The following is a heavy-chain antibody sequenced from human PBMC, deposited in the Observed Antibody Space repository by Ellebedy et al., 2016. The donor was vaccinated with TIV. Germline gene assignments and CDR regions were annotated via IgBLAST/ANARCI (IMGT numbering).Heavy chain of an antibody. J-gene: IGHJ4*02. CDR3: ASTDKLESYYFDY. CDR2: INHSGST. V-gene: IGHV4-34*01. Sequence: MPSETLSLTCAVYGGSSTGYCWTWIRKPQGKGLEWIGEINHSGSTNYKPSLKSRVTISVDTSKNQFSLKLSSVTAADTAVYYCASTDKLESYYFDYWGQGTLVTVSS. D-gene: IGHD3-3*01. CDR1: GGSSTGYC.